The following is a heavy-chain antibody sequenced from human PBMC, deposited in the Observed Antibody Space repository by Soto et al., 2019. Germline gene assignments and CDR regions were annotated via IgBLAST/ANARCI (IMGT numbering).Heavy chain of an antibody. Sequence: TSETLSLTCAVSGGSISSGGYSWSWIRQPPGKGLEWIGYIYHSGSTYYNPSLKSRVTISVDRSKNQFSLKLSSVTAADTAVYYCARWWMYAPRFDPWGPGTLVTVSS. V-gene: IGHV4-30-2*01. D-gene: IGHD2-8*01. CDR2: IYHSGST. CDR3: ARWWMYAPRFDP. CDR1: GGSISSGGYS. J-gene: IGHJ5*02.